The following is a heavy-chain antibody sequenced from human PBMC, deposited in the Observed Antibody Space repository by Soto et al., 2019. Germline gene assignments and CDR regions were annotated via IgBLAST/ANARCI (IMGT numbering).Heavy chain of an antibody. Sequence: GGSLRLSCAASGFTFDNCGMHWVRQAPGKGLEWVSGISWDSGTIGYADSVKGRFIISRDDAKNSLYLQMNSLRGEDTALYYCVQGRYPTMATPLDHWGQGTLVTVSS. CDR1: GFTFDNCG. D-gene: IGHD5-12*01. CDR2: ISWDSGTI. V-gene: IGHV3-9*01. CDR3: VQGRYPTMATPLDH. J-gene: IGHJ5*02.